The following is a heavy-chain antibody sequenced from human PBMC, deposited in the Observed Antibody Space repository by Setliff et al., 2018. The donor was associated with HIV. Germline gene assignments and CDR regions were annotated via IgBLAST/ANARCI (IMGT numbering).Heavy chain of an antibody. CDR2: INDSGTT. CDR1: DGSLSSYY. Sequence: SETLSLTCAVYDGSLSSYYWSWIRQSTGKGLEWIGEINDSGTTNYNPSLESRVTMLIDMSKNQLSLKLSSVTAADTAVYYCARDSYGGKIHYYMDVWGKGTTVTVSS. V-gene: IGHV4-34*01. J-gene: IGHJ6*03. CDR3: ARDSYGGKIHYYMDV. D-gene: IGHD2-15*01.